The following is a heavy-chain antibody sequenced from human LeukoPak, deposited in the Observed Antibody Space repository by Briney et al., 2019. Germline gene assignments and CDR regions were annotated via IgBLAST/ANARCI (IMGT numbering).Heavy chain of an antibody. D-gene: IGHD6-13*01. V-gene: IGHV4-34*01. Sequence: PSETLSLTCAVYGGSFSGYYWSWIRQPPGKGLEWIGEINHSGSTNYNPPLKSRVTISVDTSKNQFSLKLSSVTAADTAVYYCARKPSSRFDYWGQGTLVTVSS. CDR3: ARKPSSRFDY. CDR1: GGSFSGYY. J-gene: IGHJ4*02. CDR2: INHSGST.